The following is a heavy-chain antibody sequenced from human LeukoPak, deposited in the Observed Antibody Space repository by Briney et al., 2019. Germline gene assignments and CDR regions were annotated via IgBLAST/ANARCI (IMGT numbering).Heavy chain of an antibody. CDR3: ATLVATTQFDY. J-gene: IGHJ4*02. CDR1: GFTFSNHW. V-gene: IGHV3-7*01. D-gene: IGHD5-12*01. Sequence: GGSLRLSCAVSGFTFSNHWMSWVRQAPGEGLEWVANIKQDGSEKYYVDSVKGRFTISRDNAKNSLYLQMNSLRAEDTAVYYCATLVATTQFDYWGQGTLVTVSS. CDR2: IKQDGSEK.